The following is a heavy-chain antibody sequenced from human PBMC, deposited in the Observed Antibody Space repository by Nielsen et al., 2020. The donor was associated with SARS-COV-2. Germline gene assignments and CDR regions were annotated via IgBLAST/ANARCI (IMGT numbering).Heavy chain of an antibody. J-gene: IGHJ3*02. D-gene: IGHD1-26*01. CDR1: GFTFSSYA. Sequence: GGSLRLSCAASGFTFSSYAMSWVRQAPGKGLEWVAVISYDGSNKYYADSVKGRFTISRDNSKNTLYLQMNSLRAEDTAVYYCARPKSGSYFDAFDIWGQGTMVTVSS. V-gene: IGHV3-30-3*01. CDR2: ISYDGSNK. CDR3: ARPKSGSYFDAFDI.